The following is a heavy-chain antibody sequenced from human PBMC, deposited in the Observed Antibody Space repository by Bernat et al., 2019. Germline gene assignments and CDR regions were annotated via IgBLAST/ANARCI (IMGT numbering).Heavy chain of an antibody. CDR1: GFTFSNYW. CDR3: ARGNLGGWFDP. CDR2: IKSDGSTT. V-gene: IGHV3-74*01. Sequence: EVQLVESGGGLVQPGGSLRLSCAASGFTFSNYWMHWVRQAPGKGLVWVSRIKSDGSTTNYAESVKGRFTIARDNAKNTLFLQMNSLRAEDTAVYYCARGNLGGWFDPRGQGTLVTVSS. D-gene: IGHD3-10*01. J-gene: IGHJ5*02.